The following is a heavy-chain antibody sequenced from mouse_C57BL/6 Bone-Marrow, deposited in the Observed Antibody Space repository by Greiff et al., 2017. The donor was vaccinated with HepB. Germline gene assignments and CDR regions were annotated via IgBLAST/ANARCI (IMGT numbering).Heavy chain of an antibody. CDR1: GFTFSNYW. CDR3: TEWYSWFAY. V-gene: IGHV6-3*01. D-gene: IGHD2-1*01. J-gene: IGHJ3*01. CDR2: IRLKSDNYAT. Sequence: EVKVEESGGGLVQPGGSMKLSCVASGFTFSNYWMNWVRQSPEKGLEWVAQIRLKSDNYATHYAESVKGRFTISRDDSKSSVYLQMNNLRAEDTGSYYCTEWYSWFAYWGQGTLVTVSA.